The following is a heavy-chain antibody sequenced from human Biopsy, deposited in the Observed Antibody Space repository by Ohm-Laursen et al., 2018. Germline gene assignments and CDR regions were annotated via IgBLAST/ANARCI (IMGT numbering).Heavy chain of an antibody. Sequence: SVKVSCKASGYTFTSYYLHWVRQAPGQRLEWMGRINPNNDNTAYAQKFQGRITMTKDTSTSTVYMDLSSLTFDDSAVYYCARGPRGLVVITTTALYFDYWGQGNLVTVSS. CDR2: INPNNDNT. V-gene: IGHV1-46*01. CDR3: ARGPRGLVVITTTALYFDY. CDR1: GYTFTSYY. J-gene: IGHJ4*02. D-gene: IGHD3-22*01.